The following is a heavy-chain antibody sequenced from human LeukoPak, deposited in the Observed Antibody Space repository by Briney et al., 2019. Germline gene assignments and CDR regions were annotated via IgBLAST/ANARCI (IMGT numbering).Heavy chain of an antibody. Sequence: PSETLSLTCTVSGGSISSYYWSWIRQPPGKGLEWIGYIYYSGSTNYKSSLKSRVTISVDTSKNQFSLKLSSVTAADTAVYYCASRGGSGAGYYYYMDVWGKGTTVTVSS. V-gene: IGHV4-59*12. CDR3: ASRGGSGAGYYYYMDV. D-gene: IGHD5-12*01. CDR2: IYYSGST. J-gene: IGHJ6*03. CDR1: GGSISSYY.